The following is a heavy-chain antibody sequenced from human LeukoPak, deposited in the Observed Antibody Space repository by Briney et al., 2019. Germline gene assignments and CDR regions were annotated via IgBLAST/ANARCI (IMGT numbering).Heavy chain of an antibody. J-gene: IGHJ4*02. CDR2: INPDSGFT. D-gene: IGHD3-16*01. CDR3: APTAEAYTTWWKV. Sequence: ASVKVSCKASGYKFTDDYMHWVRQAPGQGLEFMGWINPDSGFTNYAQKFKGRVTMTRDTSISTAYLEVRSLTSDDTAVYYCAPTAEAYTTWWKVWGQGTLVTVSS. CDR1: GYKFTDDY. V-gene: IGHV1-2*02.